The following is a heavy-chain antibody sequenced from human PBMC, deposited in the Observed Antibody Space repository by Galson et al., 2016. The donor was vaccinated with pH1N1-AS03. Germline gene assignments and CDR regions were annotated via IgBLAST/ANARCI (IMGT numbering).Heavy chain of an antibody. CDR2: MNPNTGIT. V-gene: IGHV1-8*01. J-gene: IGHJ4*02. CDR3: ARGVSAGVDF. D-gene: IGHD3-10*01. Sequence: SVKVSCKASGYTFTSNDINWVRQATGQGLEWMGWMNPNTGITGYAQKFQGRVTMTRDITISKAYMELSSLRSEDTAAYFCARGVSAGVDFWGQGTLVTVSS. CDR1: GYTFTSND.